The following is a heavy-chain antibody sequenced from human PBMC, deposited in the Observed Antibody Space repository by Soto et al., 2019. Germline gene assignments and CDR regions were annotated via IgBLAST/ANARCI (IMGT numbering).Heavy chain of an antibody. CDR3: ARFRQNSHDAFDI. V-gene: IGHV6-1*01. D-gene: IGHD5-18*01. CDR1: GDSVSSNSAA. J-gene: IGHJ3*02. Sequence: PSQTLSLTCAISGDSVSSNSAAWNWIRQSPPRGLEWLGRTYYRSKWYNDYAVSVKSRITINPDTSKNQFSLQLNSVTPEDTAVYYCARFRQNSHDAFDIWGQGTMVTVSS. CDR2: TYYRSKWYN.